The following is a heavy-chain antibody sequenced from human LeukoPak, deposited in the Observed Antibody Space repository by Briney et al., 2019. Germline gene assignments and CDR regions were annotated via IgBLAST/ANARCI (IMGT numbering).Heavy chain of an antibody. CDR3: ARDEGYSSGWYYFDY. D-gene: IGHD6-19*01. CDR2: IYFSGGT. J-gene: IGHJ4*02. Sequence: SETLSLTCTVSGDSISSSNCYWGWIRQPPGKGLEWIGSIYFSGGTYYNASLKSRVTISVDTSKNQFSLQLNSVTPEDTAVYYCARDEGYSSGWYYFDYWGQGTLVTVSS. CDR1: GDSISSSNCY. V-gene: IGHV4-39*02.